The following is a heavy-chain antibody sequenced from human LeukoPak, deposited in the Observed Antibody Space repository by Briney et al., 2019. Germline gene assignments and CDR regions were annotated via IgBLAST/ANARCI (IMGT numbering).Heavy chain of an antibody. CDR1: GGSFSGYY. J-gene: IGHJ4*02. Sequence: SGTLSLTCAVYGGSFSGYYWSWIRQPPGKGPEWIGEINHSGSTNYNPSLKSRVTISVDTSKNQFSLKLSSVTAADTAVYYCARAHGSLPFDYWGQGTLVTVSS. V-gene: IGHV4-34*01. D-gene: IGHD6-13*01. CDR3: ARAHGSLPFDY. CDR2: INHSGST.